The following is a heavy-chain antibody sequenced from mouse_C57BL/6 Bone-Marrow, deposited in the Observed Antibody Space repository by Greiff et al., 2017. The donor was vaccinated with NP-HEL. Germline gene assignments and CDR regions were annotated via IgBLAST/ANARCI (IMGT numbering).Heavy chain of an antibody. V-gene: IGHV7-1*01. CDR3: ARDGGNWYFDV. CDR1: GFTFSDFY. J-gene: IGHJ1*03. Sequence: EVQGVESGGGLVQSGRSLRLSCATSGFTFSDFYMEWVRQAPGQGLAWIAASRHKANDYTTEYSVSVKGRFIVSRDTSQIHLYLQMKSLGAEDTASYYCARDGGNWYFDVWGTGTTVTVSS. CDR2: SRHKANDYTT.